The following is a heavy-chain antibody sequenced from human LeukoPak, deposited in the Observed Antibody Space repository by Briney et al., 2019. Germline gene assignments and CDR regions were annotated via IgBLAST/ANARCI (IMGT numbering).Heavy chain of an antibody. CDR2: IWYDGSNK. J-gene: IGHJ4*02. CDR1: GFTFSSYG. Sequence: GRSLRLSCAASGFTFSSYGLHWARQAPGKGLEWVAVIWYDGSNKYYVDYVKVRFTISRDNSKNTLYLQMNSLRAEDTAGYYCARVPNSGYFSHFDYWGQGTLVTVSS. V-gene: IGHV3-33*01. CDR3: ARVPNSGYFSHFDY. D-gene: IGHD3-22*01.